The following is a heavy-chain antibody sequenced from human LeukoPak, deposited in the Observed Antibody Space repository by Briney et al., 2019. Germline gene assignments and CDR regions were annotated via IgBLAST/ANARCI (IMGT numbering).Heavy chain of an antibody. V-gene: IGHV1-69*13. J-gene: IGHJ5*02. CDR3: ARERIAAAGKEWFDP. CDR1: GGTFSSYA. CDR2: IIPIFGTA. D-gene: IGHD6-13*01. Sequence: ASVKVSCKASGGTFSSYAISWVRQAPGQGLEWMGGIIPIFGTANYAQKFQGRVTITADESTSTAYMELSSLRSEDTAVYYCARERIAAAGKEWFDPWGQGTLVTVSS.